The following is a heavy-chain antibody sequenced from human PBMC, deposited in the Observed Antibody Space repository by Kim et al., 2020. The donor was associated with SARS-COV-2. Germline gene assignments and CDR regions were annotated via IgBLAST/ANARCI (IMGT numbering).Heavy chain of an antibody. CDR2: ISAYNGNT. D-gene: IGHD6-19*01. CDR1: GYTFTSYG. V-gene: IGHV1-18*04. J-gene: IGHJ6*02. Sequence: ASVKVSCKASGYTFTSYGISWVRQAPGQGLEWMGWISAYNGNTNYAQKLQGRVTMTTDTSTSTAYMELRSLRSDDTAVYYCARDWPLRGGRTAGFYGMDVWGQGTTVTVSS. CDR3: ARDWPLRGGRTAGFYGMDV.